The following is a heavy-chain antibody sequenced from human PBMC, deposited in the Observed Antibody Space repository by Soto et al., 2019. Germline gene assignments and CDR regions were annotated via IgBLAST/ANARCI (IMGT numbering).Heavy chain of an antibody. J-gene: IGHJ3*01. CDR1: GYTFTSYD. CDR2: MNADNGNS. D-gene: IGHD6-19*01. CDR3: ARECSGPNCPHSAFDL. Sequence: QVQLVQSGTEVKKPGASVKVSCKASGYTFTSYDINWVRQAPGQGPEWLGWMNADNGNSGSAQKFQDRVTMTRTTSIHTAYMELSGLRYKDTGIYYCARECSGPNCPHSAFDLWGQGTLVTVSS. V-gene: IGHV1-8*01.